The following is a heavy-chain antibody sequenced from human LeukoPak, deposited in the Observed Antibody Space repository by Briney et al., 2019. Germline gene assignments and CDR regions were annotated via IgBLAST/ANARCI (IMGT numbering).Heavy chain of an antibody. CDR3: ARGPYYYDSSGYYGYDY. Sequence: SETLSLTCAVYGGSFSGYYWSWIRQPPGKGLEWIGEINHSGSTNYNPSLKSRVTISVDTSKNQFSLKLSSVTAADTAVYYCARGPYYYDSSGYYGYDYWGQGTLVTVSS. J-gene: IGHJ4*02. CDR2: INHSGST. V-gene: IGHV4-34*01. CDR1: GGSFSGYY. D-gene: IGHD3-22*01.